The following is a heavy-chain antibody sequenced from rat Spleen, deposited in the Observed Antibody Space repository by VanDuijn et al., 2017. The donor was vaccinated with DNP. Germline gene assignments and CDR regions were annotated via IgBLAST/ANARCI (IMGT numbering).Heavy chain of an antibody. CDR2: ISYHGGNT. V-gene: IGHV5-25*01. CDR3: ARLGFRDY. D-gene: IGHD4-1*01. J-gene: IGHJ2*01. Sequence: EVHLVESGGGLVQPGRSLKLSCAASGFTFSDYYMAWVRQAPTDGLECVAYISYHGGNTYYGDSVKGRFTISRDNAKSTLYLQMDSLRSEDTATYYCARLGFRDYWGQGVMVTVSS. CDR1: GFTFSDYY.